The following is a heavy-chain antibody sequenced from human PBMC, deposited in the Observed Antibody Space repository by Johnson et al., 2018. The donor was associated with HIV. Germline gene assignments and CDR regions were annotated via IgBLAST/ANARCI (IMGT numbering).Heavy chain of an antibody. V-gene: IGHV3-30*02. CDR1: GFVFSDYV. D-gene: IGHD3-22*01. J-gene: IGHJ3*02. Sequence: QVQLVESGGGVVQPGGSLTLSCAASGFVFSDYVMHWVRKAPGKGLDWVTFIRYDGSGKYYADSVNGRFTISRDNSKNTLYLQMNSLRAEDTAVYYCARSQTMIVDGADAFDIWGQGTMVTVSS. CDR2: IRYDGSGK. CDR3: ARSQTMIVDGADAFDI.